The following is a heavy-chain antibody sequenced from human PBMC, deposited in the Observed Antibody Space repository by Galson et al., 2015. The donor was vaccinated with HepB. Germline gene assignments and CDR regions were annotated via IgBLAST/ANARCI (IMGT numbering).Heavy chain of an antibody. CDR1: GFTFSSYG. Sequence: SLRLSCAASGFTFSSYGMHWVRQAPGKGLEWVAVISYDGSNKYCADSVQGRFTISRDNSKNTLYLQMNSLRAEDTAVYYCAKGAAGTTVRGYMDVWGKGTTVTVSS. CDR2: ISYDGSNK. D-gene: IGHD6-13*01. CDR3: AKGAAGTTVRGYMDV. J-gene: IGHJ6*03. V-gene: IGHV3-30*18.